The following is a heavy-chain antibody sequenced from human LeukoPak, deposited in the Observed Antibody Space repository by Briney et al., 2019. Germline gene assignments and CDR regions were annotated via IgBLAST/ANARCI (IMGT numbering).Heavy chain of an antibody. CDR3: VKDISPYITPATSAFDS. CDR1: GFSFDDCA. J-gene: IGHJ4*02. D-gene: IGHD6-13*01. V-gene: IGHV3-9*01. Sequence: GGSLRLSCAASGFSFDDCAIHWVRQVPGKGLEWVSGISWNGGSMGYADSVKGRFAISRDNANNSLYLQMNGLRAEDTALYYCVKDISPYITPATSAFDSWGQGTLVTVSS. CDR2: ISWNGGSM.